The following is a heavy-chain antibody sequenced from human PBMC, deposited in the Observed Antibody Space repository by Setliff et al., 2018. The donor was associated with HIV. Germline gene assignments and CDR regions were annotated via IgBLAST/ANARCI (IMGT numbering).Heavy chain of an antibody. J-gene: IGHJ4*02. CDR3: ARGWFGGYYFDY. V-gene: IGHV4-39*07. CDR1: GDSMSSGSYF. CDR2: IYYTGFA. D-gene: IGHD3-10*01. Sequence: SETLSLTCSVSGDSMSSGSYFWGWIRQTPGKGLEWIGNIYYTGFAYYNPSLKSRVTISVDTSKNQFSLKLSFVTAADTAVYYCARGWFGGYYFDYWGQGTLVTVSS.